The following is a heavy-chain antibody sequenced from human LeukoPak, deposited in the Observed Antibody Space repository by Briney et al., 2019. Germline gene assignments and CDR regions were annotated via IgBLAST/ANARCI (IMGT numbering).Heavy chain of an antibody. CDR3: AREVVVPAAARHYYYYYYMDV. V-gene: IGHV3-21*01. CDR2: ISISRSYI. D-gene: IGHD2-2*01. J-gene: IGHJ6*03. CDR1: GFTFSSYS. Sequence: PGGSLRLSCAASGFTFSSYSMNWVRQAPGKGLEWVSSISISRSYIYYADSVKGRFTISRDNAKSSLYLQMSSLRAEDTAVYYCAREVVVPAAARHYYYYYYMDVWGKGTTVTVSS.